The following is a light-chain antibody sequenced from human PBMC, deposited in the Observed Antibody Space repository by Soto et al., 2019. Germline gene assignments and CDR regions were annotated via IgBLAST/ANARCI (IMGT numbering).Light chain of an antibody. Sequence: EIVLTQSPGTLSLSPGERATLSCRASQSVSSNYLAWYQQKLGQAPRLLIYDASRRATGIPDRFIGTGYGTDLTLTISRLETEDFAVYYCHQRSNRPPINFGQGTRRASK. V-gene: IGKV3D-20*02. CDR1: QSVSSNY. J-gene: IGKJ5*01. CDR2: DAS. CDR3: HQRSNRPPIN.